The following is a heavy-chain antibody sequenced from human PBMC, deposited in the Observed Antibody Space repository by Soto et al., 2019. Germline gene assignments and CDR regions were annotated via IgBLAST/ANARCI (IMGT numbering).Heavy chain of an antibody. D-gene: IGHD1-26*01. J-gene: IGHJ4*02. Sequence: QITLRESGPTLVKPTQTLTLTCSFSGFSLTNSGVGVGWIRQPPGKALEWLALIYWDDDKRYSPSLKSRLSITKDTTKHQVVLPITNMDPVDTATHSCAHDTSRGSYWAYWGRGILVTLSS. CDR2: IYWDDDK. V-gene: IGHV2-5*02. CDR3: AHDTSRGSYWAY. CDR1: GFSLTNSGVG.